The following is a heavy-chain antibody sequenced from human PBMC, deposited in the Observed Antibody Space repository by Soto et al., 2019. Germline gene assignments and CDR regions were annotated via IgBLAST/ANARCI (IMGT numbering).Heavy chain of an antibody. CDR2: ISSSSSYI. CDR3: ARDRPAIFGVVIISWFDP. CDR1: GFTFSSYS. D-gene: IGHD3-3*01. Sequence: PGGSLRLSCAASGFTFSSYSMNWVRQAPGKGLEWVSSISSSSSYIYYADSVKGRFTISRDNAKNSLYLQMNSLRAEDTAVYYCARDRPAIFGVVIISWFDPWGQGTLVTVSS. J-gene: IGHJ5*02. V-gene: IGHV3-21*01.